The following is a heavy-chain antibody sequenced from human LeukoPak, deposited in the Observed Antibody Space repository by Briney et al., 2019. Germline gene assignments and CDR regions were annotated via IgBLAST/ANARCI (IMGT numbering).Heavy chain of an antibody. Sequence: PSETLSLTCTVSGVSISPHYWSWIRQPPGKGLEWIGYIYYSGNTNYNPSLKSRVTISVHTSKNQFSLRLSSVTAADTAVYYCARVGFLGGITFDYWGQGTLVTVSS. D-gene: IGHD3-10*01. J-gene: IGHJ4*02. CDR2: IYYSGNT. CDR1: GVSISPHY. V-gene: IGHV4-59*11. CDR3: ARVGFLGGITFDY.